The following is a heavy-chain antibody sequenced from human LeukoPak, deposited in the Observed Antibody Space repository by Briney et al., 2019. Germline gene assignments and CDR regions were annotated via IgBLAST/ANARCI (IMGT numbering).Heavy chain of an antibody. CDR1: GGSISSGDYY. CDR3: VRENGRVVDDAFDI. V-gene: IGHV4-30-4*08. J-gene: IGHJ3*02. CDR2: IYYSGST. Sequence: PSQTLSLTCTVSGGSISSGDYYWSWIRQPPGKGLEWIGYIYYSGSTYYNPSLKSRVTISVDTSKNQFSLKLTSVTAADSAVYYCVRENGRVVDDAFDIWGQGTMVTVSS. D-gene: IGHD3-22*01.